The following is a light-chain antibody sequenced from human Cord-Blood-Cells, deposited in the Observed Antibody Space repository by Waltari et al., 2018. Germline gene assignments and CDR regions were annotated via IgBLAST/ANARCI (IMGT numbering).Light chain of an antibody. J-gene: IGKJ1*01. Sequence: DIQMTQSPSTLSASVGDRVTITCRASQSISSWLARYQQKPGKAPKLLIYMASSLESGVPSRFSGSGSGTEFTLTISSLQPDDFATYYCQQYNSYWTFGQGTKVEIK. CDR3: QQYNSYWT. CDR1: QSISSW. CDR2: MAS. V-gene: IGKV1-5*03.